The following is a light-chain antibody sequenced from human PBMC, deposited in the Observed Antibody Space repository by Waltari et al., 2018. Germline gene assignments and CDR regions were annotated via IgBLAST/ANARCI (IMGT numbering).Light chain of an antibody. Sequence: VVLTQSPDTLSLSPGESATLSCRASQSVSSSSLAWYQQKPGQAPRLLISGGSTRATGIPDRFSGAGSGTDFTLTISRLEPEDFAVYYCQHYGRSPPNTFGQGSKLEIK. CDR3: QHYGRSPPNT. CDR2: GGS. V-gene: IGKV3-20*01. CDR1: QSVSSSS. J-gene: IGKJ2*01.